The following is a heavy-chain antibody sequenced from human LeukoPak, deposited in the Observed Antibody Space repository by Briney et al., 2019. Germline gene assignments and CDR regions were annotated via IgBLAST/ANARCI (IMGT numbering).Heavy chain of an antibody. Sequence: GGSLRLSCAASGFTFSSYEMNWVRQAPGKGLEWVSYISSSGSTIYYADSVKGRFTISRDNAKNSLNLQMNSLRAEDSGVYYCGRWGVNAGLDRWGQGTLVIVSS. CDR1: GFTFSSYE. CDR2: ISSSGSTI. CDR3: GRWGVNAGLDR. J-gene: IGHJ5*02. D-gene: IGHD3-10*01. V-gene: IGHV3-48*03.